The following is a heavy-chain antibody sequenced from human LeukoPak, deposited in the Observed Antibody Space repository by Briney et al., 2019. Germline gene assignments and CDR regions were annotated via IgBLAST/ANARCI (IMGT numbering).Heavy chain of an antibody. CDR2: ISGSGGST. CDR3: ARYCSGGSCYSDYYYGMDV. Sequence: GGSLRLSCAASGFTFSSYAMSWVRQAPGKGLEWVSAISGSGGSTYYADSVKGRFTISRDNSENTPYLQMNSLRAEDTAVYYCARYCSGGSCYSDYYYGMDVWGQGTTVTVSS. J-gene: IGHJ6*02. V-gene: IGHV3-23*01. D-gene: IGHD2-15*01. CDR1: GFTFSSYA.